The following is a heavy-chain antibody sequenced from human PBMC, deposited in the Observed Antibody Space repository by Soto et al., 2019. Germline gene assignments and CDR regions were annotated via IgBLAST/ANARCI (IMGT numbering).Heavy chain of an antibody. J-gene: IGHJ6*02. CDR3: ASCSLYCPLRGAYYYYGMDV. D-gene: IGHD2-15*01. CDR1: GFTFSSYA. V-gene: IGHV3-30-3*01. CDR2: ISYDGSNK. Sequence: QVQLVESGGGVVQPGRSLRLSCAASGFTFSSYAMHWVRQAPGKGLEWVAVISYDGSNKYYADSVKGRFTISRDNSKNTLYLLMNSLRAEDTAVYYCASCSLYCPLRGAYYYYGMDVWGQGTTVTVSS.